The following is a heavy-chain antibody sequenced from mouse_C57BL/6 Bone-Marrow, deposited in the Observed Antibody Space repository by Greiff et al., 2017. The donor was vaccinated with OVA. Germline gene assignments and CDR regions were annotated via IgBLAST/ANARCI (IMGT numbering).Heavy chain of an antibody. V-gene: IGHV1-81*01. CDR1: GYTFTSYG. Sequence: VKLQESGAELARPGASVKLSCKASGYTFTSYGISWVKQRPGQGLEWIGEIYPRSGNTYYNEKFKGKATLTADKSSSTAYMELRSLTSEDSAVYFCARLPFYWGQGTTLTVSA. CDR3: ARLPFY. J-gene: IGHJ2*01. CDR2: IYPRSGNT.